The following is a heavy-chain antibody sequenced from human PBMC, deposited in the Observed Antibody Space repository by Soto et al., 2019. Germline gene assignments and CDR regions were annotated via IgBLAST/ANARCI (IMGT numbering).Heavy chain of an antibody. CDR3: GKDARAYCGGDWYSRYFDY. D-gene: IGHD2-21*01. V-gene: IGHV3-30*18. J-gene: IGHJ4*02. CDR2: ISYDGSNK. CDR1: GFTFSSYG. Sequence: PGGSLRLSCAASGFTFSSYGMHWVRQAPGKGLEWVAVISYDGSNKYYADSVKGRFTISRDNSKNTLYLQMNSLGAEDTAVYYCGKDARAYCGGDWYSRYFDYWGQGTLVTVSS.